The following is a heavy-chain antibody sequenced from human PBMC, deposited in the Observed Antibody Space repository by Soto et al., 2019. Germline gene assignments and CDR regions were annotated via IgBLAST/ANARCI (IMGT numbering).Heavy chain of an antibody. CDR2: ISAYNTNT. Sequence: QVQLVQSGAEVKKPGASVKVSCKTSGYTFTSYHISWVRQATGQGLERMGWISAYNTNTNYAQKFQGRVTMTTDTLTSTAYMELRSLRSDDTAVYFCARDTPPTDYWGQGTLVTVSS. CDR1: GYTFTSYH. V-gene: IGHV1-18*01. J-gene: IGHJ4*02. CDR3: ARDTPPTDY.